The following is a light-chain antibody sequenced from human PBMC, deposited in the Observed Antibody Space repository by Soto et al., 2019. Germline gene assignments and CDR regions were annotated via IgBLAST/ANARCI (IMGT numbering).Light chain of an antibody. CDR2: RDS. CDR3: QVWDSGTARV. Sequence: SYELTQPLSVSVALGQTARITCGGNNIGSKNVHWYQQKPGQAPVLVIYRDSNRPSGIPERFSGSNSGNTATLTISRAQAGDEADCYCQVWDSGTARVFGGGTKVTVL. J-gene: IGLJ3*02. CDR1: NIGSKN. V-gene: IGLV3-9*01.